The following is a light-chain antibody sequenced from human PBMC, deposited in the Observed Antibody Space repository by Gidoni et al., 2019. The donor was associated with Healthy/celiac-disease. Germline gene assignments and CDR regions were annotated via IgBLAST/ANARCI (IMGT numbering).Light chain of an antibody. CDR3: QQYDNLLLIA. Sequence: GDRVTITCQASQDISNYLNWYQQKPGKAPKLLIYDASNLETGVPSRFSGSGSGTDFTFTISSLQPEDSATYYCQQYDNLLLIAFGQGTRLEIK. V-gene: IGKV1-33*01. CDR1: QDISNY. CDR2: DAS. J-gene: IGKJ5*01.